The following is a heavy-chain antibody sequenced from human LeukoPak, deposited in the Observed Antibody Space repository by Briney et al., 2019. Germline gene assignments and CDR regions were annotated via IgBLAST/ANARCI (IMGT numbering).Heavy chain of an antibody. CDR2: ITPNSGGT. D-gene: IGHD1-1*01. CDR3: ASGVRALYNWFDP. Sequence: ASVKVSCKASGYTFTGQYLHWVRQAPGQGLEWMGWITPNSGGTNYAQKFQGRVTMTRDTSISTAYMELSRLRSDDTAVYYCASGVRALYNWFDPWGQGTLVTVSS. CDR1: GYTFTGQY. V-gene: IGHV1-2*02. J-gene: IGHJ5*02.